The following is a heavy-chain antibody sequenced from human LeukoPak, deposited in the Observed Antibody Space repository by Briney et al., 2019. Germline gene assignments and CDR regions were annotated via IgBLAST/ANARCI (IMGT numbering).Heavy chain of an antibody. Sequence: SETLSLTCAVYGASIGGYYWSWIRQPPGKGLEWIGEINHSGSTNYNPSLKSRVTISVDTSRKQFSLNLSSVTAADTGVCYCARRVVIAALGYWGQGALVTVSS. CDR1: GASIGGYY. V-gene: IGHV4-34*01. J-gene: IGHJ4*02. CDR2: INHSGST. D-gene: IGHD2-15*01. CDR3: ARRVVIAALGY.